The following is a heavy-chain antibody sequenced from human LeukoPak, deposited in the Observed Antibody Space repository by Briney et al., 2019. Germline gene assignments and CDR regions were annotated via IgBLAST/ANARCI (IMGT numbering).Heavy chain of an antibody. Sequence: ASETLSLTCGVSGGSISYYFWTWIRQPAGQELEWIGSIYSSGTSNYNPSLKSRVTMSVDTSKNQFSLKMTSVTAADTAVYYCARDRLSVDLQASHYFDFWGQGIRVTVSS. D-gene: IGHD4-11*01. CDR2: IYSSGTS. CDR3: ARDRLSVDLQASHYFDF. CDR1: GGSISYYF. J-gene: IGHJ4*02. V-gene: IGHV4-4*07.